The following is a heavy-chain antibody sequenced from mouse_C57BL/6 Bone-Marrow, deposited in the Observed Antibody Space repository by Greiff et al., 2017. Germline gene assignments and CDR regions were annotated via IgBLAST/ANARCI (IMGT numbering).Heavy chain of an antibody. J-gene: IGHJ3*01. V-gene: IGHV5-12*01. CDR3: ARLGENWFAY. CDR1: GFTFSDYY. CDR2: ISNGGGST. Sequence: DVMLVESGGGLVQPGGSLKLSCAASGFTFSDYYMYWVRQTPEKRLEWVAYISNGGGSTYYPDTVKGRFTISRDNAKNTLYLQMSRLKSEDTAMYYCARLGENWFAYWGQGTLVTVSA. D-gene: IGHD3-3*01.